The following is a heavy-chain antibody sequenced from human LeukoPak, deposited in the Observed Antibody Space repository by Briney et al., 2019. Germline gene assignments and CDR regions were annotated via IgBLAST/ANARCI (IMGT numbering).Heavy chain of an antibody. J-gene: IGHJ4*02. V-gene: IGHV5-51*01. D-gene: IGHD3-22*01. CDR1: GYSFTTYW. CDR3: ARQYYDSSGFYPYFDY. CDR2: IYPGDSDT. Sequence: GESLKISCKGSGYSFTTYWIGWVRQTPGKGLEWMGIIYPGDSDTRYSPSFQGQVTISADKSIRTAYLQWSSLKATDTAMYYCARQYYDSSGFYPYFDYWGQGTQVTVSS.